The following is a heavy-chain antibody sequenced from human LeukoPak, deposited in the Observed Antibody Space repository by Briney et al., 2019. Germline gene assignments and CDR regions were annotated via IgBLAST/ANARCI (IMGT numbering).Heavy chain of an antibody. D-gene: IGHD5-24*01. Sequence: SETLSLTCTVSGGSISSYYWGWIRQPPGKGLEWIGEINHSGSTNYNPSLKSRVTISVDTSKNQFSLKLSSVTAADTAVYYCARGAGNYPYYWGQGTLVTVSS. V-gene: IGHV4-34*01. CDR3: ARGAGNYPYY. J-gene: IGHJ4*02. CDR2: INHSGST. CDR1: GGSISSYY.